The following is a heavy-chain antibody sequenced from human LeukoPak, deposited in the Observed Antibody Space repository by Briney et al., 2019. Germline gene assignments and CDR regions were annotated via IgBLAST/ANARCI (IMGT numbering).Heavy chain of an antibody. Sequence: TGGSLRLSCAASGFTFSSYAMSWVRQAPGKGLEWVSAISGSGGSTYYADSVKGRFTISRDNSKNTLYLQMNSLRAEDTAVYYCAKDGQWPVTFDYWGQGTLVTVSS. CDR1: GFTFSSYA. J-gene: IGHJ4*02. D-gene: IGHD6-19*01. V-gene: IGHV3-23*01. CDR3: AKDGQWPVTFDY. CDR2: ISGSGGST.